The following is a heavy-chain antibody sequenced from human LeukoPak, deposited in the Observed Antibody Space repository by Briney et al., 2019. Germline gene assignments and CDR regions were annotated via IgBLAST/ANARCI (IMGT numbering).Heavy chain of an antibody. D-gene: IGHD6-6*01. Sequence: GGSLRLSCAASGFTFSSYAMSWVRQAPGKGLEWMGWISAYNGNTNYAQKLQGRVTMTTDTSTSTAYMELRSLRSDDTAVYYCARDGGSSSPPVSWFDPWGQGTLVTVSS. CDR1: GFTFSSYA. J-gene: IGHJ5*02. CDR2: ISAYNGNT. CDR3: ARDGGSSSPPVSWFDP. V-gene: IGHV1-18*01.